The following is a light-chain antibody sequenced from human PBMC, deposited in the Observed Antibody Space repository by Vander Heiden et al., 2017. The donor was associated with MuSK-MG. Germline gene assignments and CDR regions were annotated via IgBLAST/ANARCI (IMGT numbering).Light chain of an antibody. CDR2: WAS. Sequence: DIVMTQSPDSLAVSLGERATINCKSSQSVLFTSNNKNYLAWYQQKPGQPPKLLIYWASTRESGVPDRFSGSGSATDFTLTISSLQAEDVALYYCQQYYTTAQTFGQGTKVEIK. CDR3: QQYYTTAQT. J-gene: IGKJ1*01. V-gene: IGKV4-1*01. CDR1: QSVLFTSNNKNY.